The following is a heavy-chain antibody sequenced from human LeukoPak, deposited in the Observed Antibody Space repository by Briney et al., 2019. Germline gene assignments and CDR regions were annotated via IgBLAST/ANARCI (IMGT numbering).Heavy chain of an antibody. CDR1: GYTFTSYA. CDR3: SVLAVANAEYFQH. D-gene: IGHD6-19*01. Sequence: ASVKVSCKASGYTFTSYAMHWVRQAPGQRLEWMGWINAGNGNTKYSQKFQGRVTITRDTSASTAYMELSSLRSEDTAVYYCSVLAVANAEYFQHWGQGTLVTVSP. CDR2: INAGNGNT. J-gene: IGHJ1*01. V-gene: IGHV1-3*01.